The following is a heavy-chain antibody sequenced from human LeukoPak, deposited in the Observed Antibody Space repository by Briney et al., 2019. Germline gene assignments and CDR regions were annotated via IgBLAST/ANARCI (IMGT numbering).Heavy chain of an antibody. Sequence: SETLSLTCTVSGGSISSYYWSWIRQPAGKGLGWIGRIYTSGSTNYNPSLKSRVTMSVDTSKNQFSLKLSSVTAADTAVYYCARDETRDGETNWFDPWGQGTLVTVSS. CDR1: GGSISSYY. D-gene: IGHD3-10*01. CDR2: IYTSGST. CDR3: ARDETRDGETNWFDP. J-gene: IGHJ5*02. V-gene: IGHV4-4*07.